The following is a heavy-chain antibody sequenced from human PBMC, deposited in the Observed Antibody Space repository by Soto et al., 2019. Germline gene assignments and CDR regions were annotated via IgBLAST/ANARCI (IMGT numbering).Heavy chain of an antibody. CDR2: INPNSGGT. CDR3: ARVFTRYFDPVGY. D-gene: IGHD3-9*01. Sequence: ALVKVSCKASWYTFPAYYIHWVRQAPGQGLEWMGWINPNSGGTNYAQKFQGWVTMTRDTSISTAYMELSRLKFVDTAVYYCARVFTRYFDPVGYWGQGTLVTVSS. J-gene: IGHJ4*02. CDR1: WYTFPAYY. V-gene: IGHV1-2*04.